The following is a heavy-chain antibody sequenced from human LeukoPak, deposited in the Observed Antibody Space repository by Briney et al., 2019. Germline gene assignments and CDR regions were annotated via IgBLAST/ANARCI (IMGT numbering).Heavy chain of an antibody. D-gene: IGHD2/OR15-2a*01. CDR2: INPSGGYT. V-gene: IGHV1-46*01. J-gene: IGHJ6*02. Sequence: ASVKVSCKASEYTFTSYYMHWVRQAPGQGLEWMGTINPSGGYTSYAQKFQGRVTMTRDTSTSTVYMELSSLRSEDTAVYYCAGDSPPYYATPGGGMDVWGQGTTVTVSS. CDR3: AGDSPPYYATPGGGMDV. CDR1: EYTFTSYY.